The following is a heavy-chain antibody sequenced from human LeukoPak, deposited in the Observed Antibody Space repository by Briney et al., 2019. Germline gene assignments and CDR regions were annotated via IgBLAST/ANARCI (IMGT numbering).Heavy chain of an antibody. CDR2: IYYSGGT. CDR3: ARDTYYDFWSGYSIPIAHYYMDV. V-gene: IGHV4-59*12. J-gene: IGHJ6*03. CDR1: GGSISSYY. D-gene: IGHD3-3*01. Sequence: SETLSLTCTVSGGSISSYYWSWIRQPPGKGLEWIGYIYYSGGTNYNPSLKSRVAISVDTSKNQFSLKLSSVTAADTAVYYCARDTYYDFWSGYSIPIAHYYMDVWGKGTTVTVSS.